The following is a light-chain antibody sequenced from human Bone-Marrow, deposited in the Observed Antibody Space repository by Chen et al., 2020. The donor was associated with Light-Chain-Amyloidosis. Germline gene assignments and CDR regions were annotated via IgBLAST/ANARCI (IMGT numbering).Light chain of an antibody. J-gene: IGLJ2*01. Sequence: SYELTQPPSVSVSPGQTARITCSGDALPTKYAYWYQQKPGQAPVLVIHRETERTSGISERFSGSISGTTATLTISGVQAEDEADYHCQSADSSVTYEVIFGGGTKLTVL. CDR2: RET. CDR1: ALPTKY. V-gene: IGLV3-25*03. CDR3: QSADSSVTYEVI.